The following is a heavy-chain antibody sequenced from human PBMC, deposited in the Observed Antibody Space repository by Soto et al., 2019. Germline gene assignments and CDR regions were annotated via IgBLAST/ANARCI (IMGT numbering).Heavy chain of an antibody. J-gene: IGHJ4*02. CDR3: ARNDYGDYSTSSLFDY. CDR1: GGTFSSYT. Sequence: QVQLVQSGAEVKKPGSSVKVSCKASGGTFSSYTISWVRQAPGQGLEWMGRIIPILGIANYAQKFQGRVTITADKSTSTAYRELSCLRSEDTAVYYCARNDYGDYSTSSLFDYWGQGTLVTVSS. D-gene: IGHD4-17*01. V-gene: IGHV1-69*02. CDR2: IIPILGIA.